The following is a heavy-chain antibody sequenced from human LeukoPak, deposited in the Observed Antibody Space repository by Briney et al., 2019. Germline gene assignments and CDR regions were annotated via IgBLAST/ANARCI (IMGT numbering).Heavy chain of an antibody. J-gene: IGHJ4*02. V-gene: IGHV1-69*06. CDR2: IIPIFGTA. CDR1: GGTFSSYA. D-gene: IGHD5-12*01. Sequence: VASVKVSCKASGGTFSSYAISWVRQAPGQGLEWMGGIIPIFGTANYAQKFQGRVTITADKSTSTAYMELSSLRSEDTAVYYCARGPRGYSGYDYFDYWGQGTLVTVSS. CDR3: ARGPRGYSGYDYFDY.